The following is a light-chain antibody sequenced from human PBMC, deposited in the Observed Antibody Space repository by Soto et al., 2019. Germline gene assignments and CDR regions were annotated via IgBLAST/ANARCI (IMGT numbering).Light chain of an antibody. CDR1: ASDIGGYTF. Sequence: QSALTQPPSASGSPGQSVAISCTGTASDIGGYTFVSWYQQHPGKAPKLLIYDVNKRPSGVPDRFSGSKSGNTASLTVSGLQAEAEADYYCSAHGGTNPYVFGTGTKVTVL. J-gene: IGLJ1*01. CDR2: DVN. CDR3: SAHGGTNPYV. V-gene: IGLV2-8*01.